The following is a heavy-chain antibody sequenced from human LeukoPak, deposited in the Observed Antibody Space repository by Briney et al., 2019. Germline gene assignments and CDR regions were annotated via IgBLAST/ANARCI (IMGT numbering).Heavy chain of an antibody. V-gene: IGHV3-23*01. CDR3: AKGRWEVNLSDAFDI. CDR1: GFTFSSYA. Sequence: SGGSLRLSCTASGFTFSSYAMSWVRQAPGKGPEWVSGICGSCGSTYYADSAKGRFTISRDNSKNTLYLQMNSLRAEDTAVYYCAKGRWEVNLSDAFDIWGQGTLVTVSS. CDR2: ICGSCGST. J-gene: IGHJ3*02. D-gene: IGHD1-26*01.